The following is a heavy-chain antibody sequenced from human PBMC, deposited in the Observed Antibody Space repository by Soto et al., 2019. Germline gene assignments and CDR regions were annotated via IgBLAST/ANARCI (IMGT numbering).Heavy chain of an antibody. D-gene: IGHD6-19*01. Sequence: SETLSLTCSVSGGSISGSYWSWIRQSPGKGLEWLGYVYYTGSTNYSPSLRSRVSISVDTSKSEFPLRLSSVTAADTAVYFCARSVAVPGAHIDYWGQGTQVTVSS. CDR1: GGSISGSY. CDR3: ARSVAVPGAHIDY. CDR2: VYYTGST. V-gene: IGHV4-59*01. J-gene: IGHJ4*02.